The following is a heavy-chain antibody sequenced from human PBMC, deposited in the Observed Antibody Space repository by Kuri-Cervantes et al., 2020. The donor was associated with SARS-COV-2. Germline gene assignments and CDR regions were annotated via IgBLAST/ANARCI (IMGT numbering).Heavy chain of an antibody. J-gene: IGHJ5*02. CDR1: SGSISNYY. CDR2: IYYSGNT. D-gene: IGHD6-13*01. Sequence: SETLSLTCTVSSGSISNYYWSWIRQSPGKGLEWIGHIYYSGNTNYNPSLESRVTMSVDTSKNQFSLKLSSVTAADTAVYYCARSEAAGRTFDPRGQGTLVTVSS. CDR3: ARSEAAGRTFDP. V-gene: IGHV4-59*12.